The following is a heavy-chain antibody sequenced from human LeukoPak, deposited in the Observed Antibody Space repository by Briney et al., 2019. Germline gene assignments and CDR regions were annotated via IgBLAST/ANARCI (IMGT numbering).Heavy chain of an antibody. CDR1: GGSLTNYY. V-gene: IGHV4-4*07. D-gene: IGHD5-18*01. CDR2: IHSGGTT. CDR3: ARDIPVGYTYGHYYYYMDV. J-gene: IGHJ6*03. Sequence: SETLSLTCTVSGGSLTNYYWTWIRQSAEKGLEFIGRIHSGGTTNYNPSLRSRMTLSVDTSNNQVSLKLTAATAADTAVYYCARDIPVGYTYGHYYYYMDVWGKGTTVTVSS.